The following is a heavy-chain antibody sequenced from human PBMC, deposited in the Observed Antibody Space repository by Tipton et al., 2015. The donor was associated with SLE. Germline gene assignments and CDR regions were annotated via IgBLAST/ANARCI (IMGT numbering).Heavy chain of an antibody. J-gene: IGHJ5*02. CDR2: IYYSGST. CDR1: GGSISSYY. Sequence: TLSLTCTVSGGSISSYYWSWIRLPPGKGLEWIGYIYYSGSTNYNPSLKSRVTISVDTSKNQFSLKLSSVTAADTAVYYCARATVVTVVGGWFDPWGQGTLVTVSS. CDR3: ARATVVTVVGGWFDP. D-gene: IGHD4-23*01. V-gene: IGHV4-59*01.